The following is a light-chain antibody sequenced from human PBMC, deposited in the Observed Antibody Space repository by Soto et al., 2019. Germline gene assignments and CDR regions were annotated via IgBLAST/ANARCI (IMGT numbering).Light chain of an antibody. J-gene: IGLJ2*01. CDR1: SSDVGGYNY. CDR3: RSFTGNHNLV. Sequence: QSALTQPPSASGSPGQSVTISCTGTSSDVGGYNYVSWYQQHPGKAPKLMISEVSKRPTGVPDRFSGSESGDTGSLPVSGLQAEDEADYYCRSFTGNHNLVFGGGTKLTVL. CDR2: EVS. V-gene: IGLV2-8*01.